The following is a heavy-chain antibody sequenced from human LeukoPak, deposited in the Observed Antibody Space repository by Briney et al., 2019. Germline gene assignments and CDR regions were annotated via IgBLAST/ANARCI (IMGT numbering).Heavy chain of an antibody. D-gene: IGHD4-17*01. V-gene: IGHV3-30*18. CDR3: AKGGDGDYVPTFFDY. Sequence: PGRSLRLSCAASGFTFSSYGMHWVRQAPGKGLEWVAVISYDGSNKYYADSVKGRFTISRDNSKNTLYLQMNSLRAEDTAVYYCAKGGDGDYVPTFFDYWGQGTLVTVSS. J-gene: IGHJ4*02. CDR1: GFTFSSYG. CDR2: ISYDGSNK.